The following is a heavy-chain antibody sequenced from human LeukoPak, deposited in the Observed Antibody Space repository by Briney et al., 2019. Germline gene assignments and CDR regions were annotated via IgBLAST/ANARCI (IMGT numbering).Heavy chain of an antibody. Sequence: SETLSLTCTVSGGSISSYYWSWIRQPAGKGLEWIGRIYTSGSTNYDPSLKSRVTMSVDTSKNQFSLKLSSVTAADTAVYYCARATPIVVVPAAPPHYYMDVWGKGTTVTVSS. V-gene: IGHV4-4*07. CDR2: IYTSGST. J-gene: IGHJ6*03. D-gene: IGHD2-2*01. CDR1: GGSISSYY. CDR3: ARATPIVVVPAAPPHYYMDV.